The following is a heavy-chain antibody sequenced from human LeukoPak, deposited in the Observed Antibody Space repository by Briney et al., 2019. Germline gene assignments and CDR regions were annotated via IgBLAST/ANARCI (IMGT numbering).Heavy chain of an antibody. D-gene: IGHD3-22*01. J-gene: IGHJ4*02. CDR2: IRYDGSNK. CDR3: AKEGDDSSGYADY. Sequence: GGSLRLSCAASGFIFSSYGMHRVRQAPGKGLEWVAFIRYDGSNKYYADSVKGRFTISRDNSKNTLYLQMNSLRAEDSAVYYCAKEGDDSSGYADYWGQGTLVTVSS. V-gene: IGHV3-30*02. CDR1: GFIFSSYG.